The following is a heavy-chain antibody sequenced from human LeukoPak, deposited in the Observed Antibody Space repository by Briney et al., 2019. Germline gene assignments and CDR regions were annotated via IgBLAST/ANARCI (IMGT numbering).Heavy chain of an antibody. V-gene: IGHV4-34*01. J-gene: IGHJ4*02. Sequence: PSETLSLTCAVYGGSFSGYYWSWIRQPPGKGLEWIGEINHSGSTNYNPSLKSRVTVSVDTSKNQFSLKLSSVTAADTAVYYCARGPSSRDYVWGSYPKNYFDYWGQGTLVTVSS. CDR3: ARGPSSRDYVWGSYPKNYFDY. D-gene: IGHD3-16*02. CDR2: INHSGST. CDR1: GGSFSGYY.